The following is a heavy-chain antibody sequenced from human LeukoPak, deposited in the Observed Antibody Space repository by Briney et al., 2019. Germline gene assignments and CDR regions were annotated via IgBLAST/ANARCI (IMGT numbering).Heavy chain of an antibody. V-gene: IGHV3-23*01. CDR2: IRGSGGST. CDR3: AKILVSRHYDFWSGFYWGFDY. J-gene: IGHJ4*02. CDR1: GFTFSSYA. Sequence: PGGSLRLSCAASGFTFSSYAMSWVRQAPGKGLEWVSVIRGSGGSTYYADSVKGRFTISRDNSKNTLFLQMNSLRAEDTAVYYCAKILVSRHYDFWSGFYWGFDYWGQGTLVTVSS. D-gene: IGHD3-3*01.